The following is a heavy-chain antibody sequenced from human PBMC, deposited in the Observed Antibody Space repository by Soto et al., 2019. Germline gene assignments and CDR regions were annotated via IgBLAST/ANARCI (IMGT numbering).Heavy chain of an antibody. Sequence: EVQLVESGGGLVQPGRSLRLSCVASGFTFDDYNMHWVRQTPGKGLEWVSGVSWNSDITGYADSVKGRFTISRDNAKNSLYLQMNCLRAEDTAMYYCAKDRHRGYGTFAYLGQGTLVTVSS. V-gene: IGHV3-9*01. CDR1: GFTFDDYN. J-gene: IGHJ4*02. CDR2: VSWNSDIT. D-gene: IGHD1-1*01. CDR3: AKDRHRGYGTFAY.